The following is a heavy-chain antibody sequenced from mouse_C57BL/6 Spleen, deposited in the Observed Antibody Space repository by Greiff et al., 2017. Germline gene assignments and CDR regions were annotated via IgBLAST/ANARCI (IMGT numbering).Heavy chain of an antibody. V-gene: IGHV1-64*01. CDR3: ARSGGLTTVGYFDY. Sequence: QVQLQQPGAELVKPGASVKLSCKASGYTFTSYWMHWVKQRPGQGLEWIGMIHPNSGSTNYNEKFKSKATLTVDKSSSTAYIQLSSLTAEDSAVYYCARSGGLTTVGYFDYWGQGTTLTVSS. CDR1: GYTFTSYW. D-gene: IGHD1-1*01. CDR2: IHPNSGST. J-gene: IGHJ2*01.